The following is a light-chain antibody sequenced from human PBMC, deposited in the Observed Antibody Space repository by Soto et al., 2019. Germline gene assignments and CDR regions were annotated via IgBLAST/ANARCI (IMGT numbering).Light chain of an antibody. J-gene: IGLJ1*01. CDR2: SNN. V-gene: IGLV1-44*01. CDR3: AALDDSLNGSCV. Sequence: QSVLTQPPSASGTPGQRVTISCSGSSSNIGSNAVSWYQQLPGTAPKLLIYSNNQRPSGVPDRFSGSKSGTSASLAISGLQSEDEADYYCAALDDSLNGSCVFGTGTKLTVL. CDR1: SSNIGSNA.